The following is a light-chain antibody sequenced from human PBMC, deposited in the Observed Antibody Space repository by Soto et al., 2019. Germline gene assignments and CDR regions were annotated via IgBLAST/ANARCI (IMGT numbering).Light chain of an antibody. CDR1: QSISSNY. V-gene: IGKV3-20*01. CDR3: QQYGYPQLT. CDR2: GAS. J-gene: IGKJ4*01. Sequence: ESVLTQSPGTLSLSPGETVTLSCRASQSISSNYVAWFQHKPGQAPRLLIYGASSRAPGIPERFSRSGSGTDFRLTINRLEPEDSAVFYCQQYGYPQLTFGGGAKVEI.